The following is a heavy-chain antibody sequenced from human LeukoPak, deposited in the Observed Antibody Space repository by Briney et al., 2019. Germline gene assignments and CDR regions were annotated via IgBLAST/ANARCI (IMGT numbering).Heavy chain of an antibody. CDR2: IYYSGST. V-gene: IGHV4-31*03. D-gene: IGHD3-22*01. Sequence: PSETLSLTCTVSGGSISSGGYYWSWIRQHPGKGLEWIGYIYYSGSTYYNPSLKSRVTISVDTSKNQFSLKLSSVTAADTAVYYCAGAYDSSGYIDYWGQGTLVTVSS. CDR3: AGAYDSSGYIDY. CDR1: GGSISSGGYY. J-gene: IGHJ4*02.